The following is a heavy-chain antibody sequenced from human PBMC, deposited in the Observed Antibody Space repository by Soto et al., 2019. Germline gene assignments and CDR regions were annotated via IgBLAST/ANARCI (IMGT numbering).Heavy chain of an antibody. Sequence: RSLRLSCAASGFTFSSYAMSWVRQAPGKGLEWVSAISGSGGSTYYADSVKGRFTISRDNSKNTLYLQMNSLRAEDTAVYYCAKDDIVVVPADRYYYYGMHVWGQGTTVTVSS. J-gene: IGHJ6*02. CDR2: ISGSGGST. V-gene: IGHV3-23*01. CDR3: AKDDIVVVPADRYYYYGMHV. CDR1: GFTFSSYA. D-gene: IGHD2-2*01.